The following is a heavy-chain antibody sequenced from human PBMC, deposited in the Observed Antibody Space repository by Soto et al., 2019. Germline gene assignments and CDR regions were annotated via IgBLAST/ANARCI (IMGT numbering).Heavy chain of an antibody. V-gene: IGHV3-48*03. CDR2: ISISGSTI. D-gene: IGHD3-22*01. J-gene: IGHJ4*02. CDR3: VRGSTNGFYYDSSGPSTTHDY. Sequence: HPGGSLRLSCAAAGFTFRSYEMNWVRQAPGKGLERVSYISISGSTIYYADSVKGRFTISRDNAKNSLYLQMNSLRAEDTAVYYCVRGSTNGFYYDSSGPSTTHDYWGQGTLVTVSS. CDR1: GFTFRSYE.